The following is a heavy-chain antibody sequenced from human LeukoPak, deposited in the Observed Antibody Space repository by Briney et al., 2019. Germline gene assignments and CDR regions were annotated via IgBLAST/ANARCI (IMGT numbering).Heavy chain of an antibody. V-gene: IGHV3-21*01. D-gene: IGHD2-2*01. Sequence: GGSLRLSCAASGFTFSSSIMTWVRQAPGKGLEWVSSISSSSSYIYYADSVKGRFTISRDNAKNSLYLQMNSLRTEDTAVYYCARARTRVVVPAPFDYWGQGTLVTVSS. CDR3: ARARTRVVVPAPFDY. CDR1: GFTFSSSI. J-gene: IGHJ4*02. CDR2: ISSSSSYI.